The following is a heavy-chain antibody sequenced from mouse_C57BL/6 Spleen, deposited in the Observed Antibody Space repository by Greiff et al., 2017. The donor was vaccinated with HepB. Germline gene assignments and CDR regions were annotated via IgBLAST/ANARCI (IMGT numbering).Heavy chain of an antibody. D-gene: IGHD1-1*01. V-gene: IGHV5-6*01. CDR3: ARQPYITTRDAMDY. CDR1: GFTFSSYG. Sequence: EVQRVESGGDLVKPGGSLKLSCAASGFTFSSYGMSWVRQTPDKRLEWVATISSGGSYTYYPDSVKGRFTISRDNAKNTLYLQMSSLKSEDTAMYYCARQPYITTRDAMDYWGQGTSVTVSS. CDR2: ISSGGSYT. J-gene: IGHJ4*01.